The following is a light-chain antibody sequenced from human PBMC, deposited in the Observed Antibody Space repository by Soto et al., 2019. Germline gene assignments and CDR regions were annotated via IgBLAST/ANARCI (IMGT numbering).Light chain of an antibody. CDR1: QSVSSSY. Sequence: EIVLTQSPATLSLSPGEGATLACGASQSVSSSYLAWYQQKPGLAPRLLFYGASSRATGIPDRFSGSGSGTDFTLTISRLEPEDFAVYYCQQYGSSLSITFGQGTRLEIK. CDR3: QQYGSSLSIT. CDR2: GAS. V-gene: IGKV3D-20*01. J-gene: IGKJ5*01.